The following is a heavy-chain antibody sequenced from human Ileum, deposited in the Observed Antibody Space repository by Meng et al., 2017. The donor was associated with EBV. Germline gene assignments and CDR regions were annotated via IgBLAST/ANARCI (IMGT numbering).Heavy chain of an antibody. CDR1: GYSISSTDW. V-gene: IGHV4-28*01. D-gene: IGHD3-22*01. CDR3: ARNVPGTSAYYD. CDR2: IYYSGST. Sequence: QVQLQDSGPGLVKPSDTRSLTCAVSGYSISSTDWWGWIRQPPGKGLEWIGYIYYSGSTSYNPSLKSRVTISVDTSKNQFSLNLNSVTAVDTAVYYCARNVPGTSAYYDWGQGTLVTVSS. J-gene: IGHJ4*02.